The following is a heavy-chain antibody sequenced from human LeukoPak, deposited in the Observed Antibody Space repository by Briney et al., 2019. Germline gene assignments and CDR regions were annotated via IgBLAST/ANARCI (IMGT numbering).Heavy chain of an antibody. CDR1: GFTFSSYA. CDR2: ITNSGGNT. V-gene: IGHV3-23*01. CDR3: ARGAPDFWSVYYMDV. D-gene: IGHD3-3*01. J-gene: IGHJ6*03. Sequence: GGSLRLSCAASGFTFSSYAMSWVRQAPGKGLEWVSAITNSGGNTYYADSVKGRFTISRDNAKNTLYLQMNSLRAEDTAVYYCARGAPDFWSVYYMDVWGKGTTVTVSS.